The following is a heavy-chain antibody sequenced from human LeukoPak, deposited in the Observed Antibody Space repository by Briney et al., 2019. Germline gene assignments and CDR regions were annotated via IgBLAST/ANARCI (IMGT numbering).Heavy chain of an antibody. Sequence: PGGSLRLSCEASGFRFEDYDMSWVRQAPGQGVEGVAGINWNGGAATYAVSVRGRFTISRDNAKNSMYLQMNNLRVEDTAMYFCARDLRNYIDFWGQGALVVVSS. CDR3: ARDLRNYIDF. CDR1: GFRFEDYD. J-gene: IGHJ4*02. D-gene: IGHD3-9*01. CDR2: INWNGGAA. V-gene: IGHV3-20*04.